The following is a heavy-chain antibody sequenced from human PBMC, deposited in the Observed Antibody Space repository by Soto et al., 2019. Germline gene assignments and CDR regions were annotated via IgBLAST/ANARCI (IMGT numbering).Heavy chain of an antibody. V-gene: IGHV4-38-2*01. CDR3: ARAGDTMVRGVIIMNYYGMDV. Sequence: SETLSLTCAVSGYSISSGWYWGWIRQPPGKGLEWIGNIHHSGTTYYNPSLQSRVTISIDTSKNLFSLKLNSVTAADTAVYYCARAGDTMVRGVIIMNYYGMDVCGQGTTVTVSS. J-gene: IGHJ6*02. D-gene: IGHD3-10*01. CDR2: IHHSGTT. CDR1: GYSISSGWY.